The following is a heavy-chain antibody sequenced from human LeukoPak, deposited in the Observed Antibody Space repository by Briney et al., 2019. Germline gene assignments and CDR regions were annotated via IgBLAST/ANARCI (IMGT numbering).Heavy chain of an antibody. V-gene: IGHV4-59*01. CDR3: ARTTEGYCSSASCFGFSYSYYMDV. D-gene: IGHD2-2*01. J-gene: IGHJ6*03. CDR1: GGSMNTYS. CDR2: IYYTGST. Sequence: KSSETLSLTCTVSGGSMNTYSWSWLRQPPGKGLEWVGYIYYTGSTNFNPSLKSRVTISVDTSKNQFSLKLSSVIAADTAVYYCARTTEGYCSSASCFGFSYSYYMDVWGKGTTVTISS.